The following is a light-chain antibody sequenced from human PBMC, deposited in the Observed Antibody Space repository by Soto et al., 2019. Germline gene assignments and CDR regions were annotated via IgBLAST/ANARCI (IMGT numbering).Light chain of an antibody. V-gene: IGLV1-40*01. CDR3: QYYDSSRSGWV. J-gene: IGLJ3*02. CDR2: GNS. CDR1: SSNIGAGYD. Sequence: QSVLTQPPSVSGAPGQRVTISCTGSSSNIGAGYDVHWYQQLPGTAPKLLIYGNSNRPSGVPDRFSGSKSGTSASLAITGRQAEDEADYYCQYYDSSRSGWVFGGGTKLTVL.